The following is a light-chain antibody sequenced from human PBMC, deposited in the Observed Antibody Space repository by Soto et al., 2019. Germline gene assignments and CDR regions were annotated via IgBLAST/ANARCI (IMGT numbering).Light chain of an antibody. CDR3: QQYDNWPQT. Sequence: AIRMTQSPSSLSASTGDRVTITCRASQGISSYLAWYQQKPGKAPKLLIYAASTLQSGVPSRFSGSGSGTDFTLTISSLQSVDFAVYYCQQYDNWPQTFGQGTKVDIK. J-gene: IGKJ1*01. V-gene: IGKV1-8*01. CDR1: QGISSY. CDR2: AAS.